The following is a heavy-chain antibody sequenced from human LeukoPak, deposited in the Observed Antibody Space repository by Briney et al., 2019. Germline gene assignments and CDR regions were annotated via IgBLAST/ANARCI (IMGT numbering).Heavy chain of an antibody. J-gene: IGHJ4*02. CDR3: ARDEGPQRRARYFDY. CDR1: GGTFSSYA. D-gene: IGHD2-2*01. V-gene: IGHV1-69*04. CDR2: IIPILGIA. Sequence: SVKVSCKASGGTFSSYAISWVRQAPGQGLEWMGRIIPILGIANYAQKFQGRVTITADKSTSTAYMELSSLRSEDTAVYYCARDEGPQRRARYFDYWGQGTLVTVSS.